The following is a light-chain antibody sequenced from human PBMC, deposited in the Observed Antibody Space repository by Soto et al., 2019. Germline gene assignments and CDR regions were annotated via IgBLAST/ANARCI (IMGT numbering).Light chain of an antibody. Sequence: ETVMTQSPSTLSASPGERATVSCAASQSLSSNLAWYQQKPGQAPRLLIYGASSRATGIPDRFSGSGSGTDFTLTISRLEPEDFAVYYCQQSNNWPDTFGGGTKV. V-gene: IGKV3D-15*01. CDR3: QQSNNWPDT. CDR2: GAS. CDR1: QSLSSN. J-gene: IGKJ4*01.